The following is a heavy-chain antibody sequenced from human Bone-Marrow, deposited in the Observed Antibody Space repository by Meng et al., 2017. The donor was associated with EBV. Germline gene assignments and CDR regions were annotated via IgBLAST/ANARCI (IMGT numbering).Heavy chain of an antibody. CDR2: INPSRST. Sequence: QVQLQRWGAGLLKPSETLSLTCAVYGGSFSGYYWSWIRQPPGKGLEWIGKINPSRSTNYNASLKSRVTISVDTSKNQFSLKLSSVTAADTAVYYCARGGENYFGSWGQGTLVTVSS. J-gene: IGHJ4*02. V-gene: IGHV4-34*01. CDR1: GGSFSGYY. D-gene: IGHD2-21*01. CDR3: ARGGENYFGS.